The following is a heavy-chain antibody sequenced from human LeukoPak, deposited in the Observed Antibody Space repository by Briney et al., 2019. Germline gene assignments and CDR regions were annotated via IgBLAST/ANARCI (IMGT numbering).Heavy chain of an antibody. D-gene: IGHD6-19*01. CDR3: ALLAVASDFDY. J-gene: IGHJ4*02. CDR2: IASSGRTR. CDR1: GFPFSFFE. V-gene: IGHV3-48*03. Sequence: PGGSLRLSCAVSGFPFSFFEINWVRQAPGKGLEWVSNIASSGRTRYYADSVKGRFSISRDNAKNSLYLQMNTLRVEDTGVYYCALLAVASDFDYWGQGARVTVSS.